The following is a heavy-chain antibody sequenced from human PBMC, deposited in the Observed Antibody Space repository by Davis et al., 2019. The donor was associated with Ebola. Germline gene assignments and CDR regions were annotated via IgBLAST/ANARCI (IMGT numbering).Heavy chain of an antibody. CDR3: ARLTIPMIIDQ. V-gene: IGHV4-39*01. CDR2: IYRSGST. J-gene: IGHJ4*02. D-gene: IGHD3-22*01. CDR1: GGSISSSTYY. Sequence: MPSETLSLTCTVSGGSISSSTYYFGWIRQAPGKGLEWIGHIYRSGSTYYNPSLKSRVAISADTSQNQFSLRVRSVTVADTGVYYCARLTIPMIIDQWGQGARVTVSS.